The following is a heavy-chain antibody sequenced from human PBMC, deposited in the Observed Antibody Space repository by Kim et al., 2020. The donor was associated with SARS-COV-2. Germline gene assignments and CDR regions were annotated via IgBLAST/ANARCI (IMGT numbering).Heavy chain of an antibody. CDR3: AREYCSSTSCYVMDV. Sequence: AQKFQGRVTMTRNTSISTAYMELSSLRSEDTAVYYCAREYCSSTSCYVMDVWGKGTTVTVSS. J-gene: IGHJ6*03. V-gene: IGHV1-8*01. D-gene: IGHD2-2*01.